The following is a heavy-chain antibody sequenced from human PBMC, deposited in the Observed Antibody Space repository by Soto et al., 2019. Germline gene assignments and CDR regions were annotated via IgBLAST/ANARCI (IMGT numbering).Heavy chain of an antibody. CDR3: VRDHCGGDCFPPYYFDY. CDR2: INPSGGST. CDR1: GYTFTSHY. V-gene: IGHV1-46*01. D-gene: IGHD2-21*02. Sequence: ASVHVPCKASGYTFTSHYMHWVRQAPGQGIEWMGIINPSGGSTSYAQKFQGRDTMTKDTSTSTDHMKQSSRRSEDTAVYYCVRDHCGGDCFPPYYFDYWGQGTLVTVSS. J-gene: IGHJ4*01.